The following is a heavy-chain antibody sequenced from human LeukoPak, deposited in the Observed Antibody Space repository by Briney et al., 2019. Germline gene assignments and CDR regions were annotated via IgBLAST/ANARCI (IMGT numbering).Heavy chain of an antibody. Sequence: SETLSLTCTVSGGSTSSYYWSWIRQPPGKGLEWIGYIYYSGSTNYNPSLKSRVTISVDTSKNQFSLKLSSVTAADTAVYYCARDSYYYDNAFDIWGQGTMVTVSS. J-gene: IGHJ3*02. V-gene: IGHV4-59*01. CDR2: IYYSGST. D-gene: IGHD3-22*01. CDR3: ARDSYYYDNAFDI. CDR1: GGSTSSYY.